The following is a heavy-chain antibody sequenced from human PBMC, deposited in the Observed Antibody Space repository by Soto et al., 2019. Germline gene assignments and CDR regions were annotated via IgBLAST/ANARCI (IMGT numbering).Heavy chain of an antibody. CDR1: GFPFSSYA. CDR2: ISGSGGST. V-gene: IGHV3-23*01. D-gene: IGHD1-26*01. Sequence: GGSLRLSCAASGFPFSSYAMTWVRQAPGKGLEWVSAISGSGGSTYYADSVKGRFTISRDNSKNTLYLQMNSLRAEDTAVYYCAKDRAGYIGSPEYWGQGTLVTVSS. CDR3: AKDRAGYIGSPEY. J-gene: IGHJ4*02.